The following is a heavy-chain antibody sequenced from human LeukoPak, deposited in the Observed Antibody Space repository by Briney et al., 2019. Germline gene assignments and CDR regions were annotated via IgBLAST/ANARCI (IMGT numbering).Heavy chain of an antibody. Sequence: PSETLSLTCAVYGGSFSGYYWSWIRQPPGKGLEWIGEINHSGSTNYNPSLKSRVTISVDTSKNQFSLKLSSVTAADTAVYYCARALPGRIAAVWGQGTLVTVSS. J-gene: IGHJ4*02. D-gene: IGHD6-13*01. CDR3: ARALPGRIAAV. CDR1: GGSFSGYY. V-gene: IGHV4-34*01. CDR2: INHSGST.